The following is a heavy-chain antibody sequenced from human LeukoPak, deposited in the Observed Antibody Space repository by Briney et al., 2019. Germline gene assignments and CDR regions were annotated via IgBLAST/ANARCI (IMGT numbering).Heavy chain of an antibody. V-gene: IGHV1-69*01. CDR3: ARDHCSSTSCPPYYYGMDV. CDR1: GGTFSSYA. D-gene: IGHD2-2*01. J-gene: IGHJ6*02. CDR2: ITPIFGTA. Sequence: ASVKVSCKASGGTFSSYAISWVRQAPGQGLEWMGGITPIFGTANYAQKFQGRVTITADESTSTAYMELSSLRSEDTAVYYCARDHCSSTSCPPYYYGMDVWGQGTTVTVSS.